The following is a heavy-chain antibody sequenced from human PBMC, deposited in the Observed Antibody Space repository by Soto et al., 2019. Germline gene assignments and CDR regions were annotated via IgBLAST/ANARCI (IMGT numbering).Heavy chain of an antibody. J-gene: IGHJ4*02. D-gene: IGHD3-9*01. CDR3: AKVYYDILTGPGPFDY. Sequence: VGSLRLSCAASGFTFSSYGMHWVRQAPGKGLEWVAVISYDGSNKYYADSVKGRFTISRDNSKNTLYLQMNSLRAEDTAVYYCAKVYYDILTGPGPFDYWGQGTLVTVSS. CDR1: GFTFSSYG. V-gene: IGHV3-30*18. CDR2: ISYDGSNK.